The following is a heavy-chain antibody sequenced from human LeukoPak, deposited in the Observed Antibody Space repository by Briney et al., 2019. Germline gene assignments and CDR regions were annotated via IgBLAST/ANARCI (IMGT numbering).Heavy chain of an antibody. CDR2: IWYDGTNK. J-gene: IGHJ5*01. D-gene: IGHD1-26*01. CDR3: AKDRGSYSTTADS. CDR1: GFTFSDYG. Sequence: LGGSLRLSCAASGFTFSDYGIHWVRQAPGKGLEWVAVIWYDGTNKYYGDSVKGRFTISRDNSKNTLYLQMNSLRAEDTAVYYCAKDRGSYSTTADSWGQGTLVTVSS. V-gene: IGHV3-33*06.